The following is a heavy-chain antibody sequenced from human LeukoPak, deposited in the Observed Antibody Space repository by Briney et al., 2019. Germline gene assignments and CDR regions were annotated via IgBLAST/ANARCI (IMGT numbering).Heavy chain of an antibody. Sequence: PSETLSLTCTVSGGSISSSSYYWGWIRQPPGKGLEWIGSIYYGGSTYYNPSLKSRVTISVDTSKNQFSLKLSSVTAADTAVYYCARDSQTTVLTALSLWGQGTLVTVSS. CDR2: IYYGGST. CDR3: ARDSQTTVLTALSL. J-gene: IGHJ4*02. D-gene: IGHD4-23*01. V-gene: IGHV4-39*02. CDR1: GGSISSSSYY.